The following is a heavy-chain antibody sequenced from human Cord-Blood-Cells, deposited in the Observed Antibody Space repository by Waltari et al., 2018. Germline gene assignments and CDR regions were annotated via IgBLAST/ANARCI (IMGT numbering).Heavy chain of an antibody. CDR1: GGSFSGYY. J-gene: IGHJ4*02. Sequence: QVQLQQWGAGLLKPSETLSLTFAVYGGSFSGYYLSWIRQPPGQGLEWMGEINQSGSTNCNPSLKSRVTIAVETSKNQFSLKLSSVTAADTAVYYCATHARRNDILTGYYNEEIDYWGQGTLVTVSS. V-gene: IGHV4-34*01. D-gene: IGHD3-9*01. CDR3: ATHARRNDILTGYYNEEIDY. CDR2: INQSGST.